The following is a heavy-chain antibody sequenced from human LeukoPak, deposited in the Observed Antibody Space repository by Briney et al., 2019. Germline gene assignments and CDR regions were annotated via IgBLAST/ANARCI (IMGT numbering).Heavy chain of an antibody. CDR2: INHSGST. J-gene: IGHJ4*02. CDR3: VRDRHGSSLDY. D-gene: IGHD6-6*01. V-gene: IGHV4-34*01. Sequence: SETLSLTCAVYGGSFSGYYWSWIRQPPGKGLEWIGEINHSGSTNYNPSLKSRVTISVDTSKNQFSLQLNSVTPEDTAVYYCVRDRHGSSLDYWGQGTLVTVSS. CDR1: GGSFSGYY.